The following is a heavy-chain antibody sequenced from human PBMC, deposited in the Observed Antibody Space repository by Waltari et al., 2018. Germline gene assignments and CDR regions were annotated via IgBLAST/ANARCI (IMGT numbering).Heavy chain of an antibody. J-gene: IGHJ4*02. Sequence: EVQLLESGGGLVQPGGSLRLSCAASGFTFRSYAMSWVRQAPGKGLGWVSAISGSGGSTYYADSVKGRFTISRDNSKNTLYLQMNSLRAEDTAVYYCARIGQQLGPFDYWGQGTLVTVSS. D-gene: IGHD6-13*01. CDR3: ARIGQQLGPFDY. V-gene: IGHV3-23*01. CDR2: ISGSGGST. CDR1: GFTFRSYA.